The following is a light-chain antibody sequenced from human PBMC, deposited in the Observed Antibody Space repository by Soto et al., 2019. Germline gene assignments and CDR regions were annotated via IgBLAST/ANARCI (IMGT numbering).Light chain of an antibody. V-gene: IGKV3-15*01. CDR1: QSVSSN. Sequence: ERGMTQSTATPSVSPGERATLSCRASQSVSSNFAWYQQKPDQAPRLLIYGASTRATGIPARFSGSGSGTEFTLTISSLQSEDFAVYYCQQYNNWPLTFGGGTKVDIK. J-gene: IGKJ4*01. CDR2: GAS. CDR3: QQYNNWPLT.